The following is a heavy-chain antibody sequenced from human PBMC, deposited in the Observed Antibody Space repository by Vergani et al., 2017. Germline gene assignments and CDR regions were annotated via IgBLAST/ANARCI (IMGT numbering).Heavy chain of an antibody. CDR2: INPSGGST. Sequence: QVQLVQSGAEVKKPGASLKVSCKASGYPFTSYYMHWVRQAPGQGLEWMGIINPSGGSTNYAQEFQGRVTMTRDTSTSTVHMEMSSLRSEDTAVYYCARVLLDSSSWATCYYYYMDVWGKGTTVTVSS. CDR3: ARVLLDSSSWATCYYYYMDV. J-gene: IGHJ6*03. D-gene: IGHD6-13*01. V-gene: IGHV1-46*01. CDR1: GYPFTSYY.